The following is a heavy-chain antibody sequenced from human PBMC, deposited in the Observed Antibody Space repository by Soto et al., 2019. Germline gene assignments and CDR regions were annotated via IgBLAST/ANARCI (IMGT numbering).Heavy chain of an antibody. CDR1: GYTFTTYS. CDR2: INAGNGNT. Sequence: QVQLVQSGAEVKKPGASVKVSCKASGYTFTTYSMHWVRQAPGQRLEWMGWINAGNGNTKYSQKFQDRVTITRDTSASTTYMQLSSLRSEDTAVYYCARSSGWYDYWGQGTLVTVSS. J-gene: IGHJ4*02. CDR3: ARSSGWYDY. V-gene: IGHV1-3*01. D-gene: IGHD6-19*01.